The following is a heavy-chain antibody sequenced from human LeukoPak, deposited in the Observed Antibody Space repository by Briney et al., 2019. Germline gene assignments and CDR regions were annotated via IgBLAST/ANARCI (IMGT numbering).Heavy chain of an antibody. CDR2: INGANGGT. J-gene: IGHJ5*02. CDR3: ATERLGDAWFDP. V-gene: IGHV1-3*01. D-gene: IGHD3-10*01. CDR1: GYTFSGNV. Sequence: GASVKVSCKASGYTFSGNVMHWVRQAPGQRLEWMGWINGANGGTKYSQRLQGRVTITRDTSANTVYMELNSLRFEDTAVYYCATERLGDAWFDPWGQGTLVTVSS.